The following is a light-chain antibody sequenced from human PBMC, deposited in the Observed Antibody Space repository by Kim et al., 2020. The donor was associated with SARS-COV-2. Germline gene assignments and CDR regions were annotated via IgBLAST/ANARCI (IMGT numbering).Light chain of an antibody. CDR3: QQTKSFPHT. CDR1: QGIDSW. J-gene: IGKJ2*01. V-gene: IGKV1-12*01. Sequence: DIQMTQSPSFVSASVRDRVTITCRASQGIDSWLAWYQQKPGKAPRLLIYAASSLQSGVPSRFSGSASGTDFTLTISSLQSEDIGTYYCQQTKSFPHTFGQGTKLEI. CDR2: AAS.